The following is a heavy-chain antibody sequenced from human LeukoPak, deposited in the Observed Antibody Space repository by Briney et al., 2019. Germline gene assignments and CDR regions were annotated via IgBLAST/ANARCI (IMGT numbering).Heavy chain of an antibody. CDR1: GGSFSGYY. J-gene: IGHJ5*02. V-gene: IGHV4-34*01. CDR2: INHSGST. CDR3: ARTSRNWFDP. Sequence: SETLSLTCAVYGGSFSGYYWSWIRQPPGKGLEWIGEINHSGSTNYNPSLKSRVTISVDRSKNQFSLKLSSVTAADTAVYYCARTSRNWFDPWGQGTLVTVSS.